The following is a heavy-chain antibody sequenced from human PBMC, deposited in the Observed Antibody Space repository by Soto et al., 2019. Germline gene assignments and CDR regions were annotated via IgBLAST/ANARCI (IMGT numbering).Heavy chain of an antibody. CDR1: GFTFSSYA. Sequence: GGSLRLSCAASGFTFSSYAMHWVRQAPGKGLEWVAVISYDGSNKYYADSVKGRFTISRDNSKNTLYLQMNSLRAEDTAVYYCARDCYSGSQKPCYFDYWGQGTLVTVSS. CDR2: ISYDGSNK. CDR3: ARDCYSGSQKPCYFDY. V-gene: IGHV3-30-3*01. D-gene: IGHD1-26*01. J-gene: IGHJ4*02.